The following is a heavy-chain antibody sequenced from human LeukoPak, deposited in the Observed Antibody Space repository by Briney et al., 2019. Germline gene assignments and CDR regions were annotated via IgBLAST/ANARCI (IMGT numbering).Heavy chain of an antibody. Sequence: ASVKVSCKASGGTFSSYAISWVRQAPGQGLEWMGGIIPIFGTANYAQKFQGRVTITADESTSTAYMELSSLRSEGTAVYYCARGRDCSSTSCLRTFDIWGQGTMVTVSS. V-gene: IGHV1-69*13. CDR3: ARGRDCSSTSCLRTFDI. CDR2: IIPIFGTA. CDR1: GGTFSSYA. D-gene: IGHD2-2*01. J-gene: IGHJ3*02.